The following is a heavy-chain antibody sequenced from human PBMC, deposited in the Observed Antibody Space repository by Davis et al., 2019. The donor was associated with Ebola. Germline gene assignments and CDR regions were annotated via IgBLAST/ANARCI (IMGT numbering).Heavy chain of an antibody. CDR2: MYYSGST. CDR3: ARQESLYGSSDY. CDR1: GGSISSHY. J-gene: IGHJ4*02. Sequence: MPSETLSLTCTVSGGSISSHYWSWIRQSPGKGLEWIGYMYYSGSTNYNPSLKSRVTISAESSKNQFSLNLTSVTAADSAVYYCARQESLYGSSDYWGQGTLVTVSS. D-gene: IGHD2/OR15-2a*01. V-gene: IGHV4-59*11.